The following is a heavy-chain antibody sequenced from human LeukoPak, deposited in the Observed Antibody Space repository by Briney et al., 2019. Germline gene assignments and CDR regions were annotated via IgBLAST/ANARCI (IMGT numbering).Heavy chain of an antibody. D-gene: IGHD2-15*01. V-gene: IGHV3-30*04. CDR1: GFTFSKYA. Sequence: GRSLRLSCVGSGFTFSKYAMHWVRQAPGKGLEWLAVISFDAKHKYYGDSVKGRFTISRDNSNNTLYLQMSGLTSEDTALHYCARGRVVPATRLDYWGRGTLVTVSS. CDR3: ARGRVVPATRLDY. CDR2: ISFDAKHK. J-gene: IGHJ4*02.